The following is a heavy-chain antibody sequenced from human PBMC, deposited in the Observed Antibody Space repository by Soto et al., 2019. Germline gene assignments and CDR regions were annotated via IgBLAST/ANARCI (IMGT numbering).Heavy chain of an antibody. CDR3: ARGNYDFWSGYDLDYYYYLAV. CDR1: GFTFSSYW. D-gene: IGHD3-3*01. V-gene: IGHV3-74*01. CDR2: INSDGSST. Sequence: GGSLRLSCAASGFTFSSYWMHWVRQAPGKGLVWVSRINSDGSSTSYADSVKGRFTISRDNAKNTLYLQMNSLRAEDTAVYYCARGNYDFWSGYDLDYYYYLAVWGQGTTVTVSS. J-gene: IGHJ6*03.